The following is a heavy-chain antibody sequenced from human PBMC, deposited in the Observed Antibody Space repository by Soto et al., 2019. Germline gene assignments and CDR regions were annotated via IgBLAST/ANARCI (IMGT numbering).Heavy chain of an antibody. D-gene: IGHD1-26*01. CDR2: ISYDGSNK. CDR3: ARRVGAITYYFDY. V-gene: IGHV3-30-3*01. CDR1: GFTFSSYA. J-gene: IGHJ4*02. Sequence: QVQLVESGGGVVQPGRSLRLSCAASGFTFSSYAMHWVRQAPGKGLEWVAVISYDGSNKYYADSVKGRFTISRDNPKNTLYLQMNSLRAEDTAVYYCARRVGAITYYFDYWGQGTLVTVSS.